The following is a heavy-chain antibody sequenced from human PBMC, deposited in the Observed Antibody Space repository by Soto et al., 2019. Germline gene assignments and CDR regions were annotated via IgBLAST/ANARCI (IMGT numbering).Heavy chain of an antibody. Sequence: QVQLVESGGGVVQPGTSLRLSCAASGFTFSSYGMHWVSQAPGKGLEWVAVISYDGINKFYSDSVTGRLTISRDNSKNTLDLQMSSLRAEDTAVYYCAKGEGGSNLQGMDVWVQGSTVTVSS. CDR3: AKGEGGSNLQGMDV. J-gene: IGHJ6*02. V-gene: IGHV3-30*18. D-gene: IGHD6-13*01. CDR1: GFTFSSYG. CDR2: ISYDGINK.